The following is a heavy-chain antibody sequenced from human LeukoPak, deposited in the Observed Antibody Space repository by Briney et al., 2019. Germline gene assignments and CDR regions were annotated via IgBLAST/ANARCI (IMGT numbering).Heavy chain of an antibody. CDR2: ISSSSSNI. CDR1: GFTYSSYS. J-gene: IGHJ6*03. D-gene: IGHD6-13*01. Sequence: GGSLRLSCVASGFTYSSYSMNWVRQAPGKGLEWVSYISSSSSNINYADSVKGRFTISRDNSKNTLYLQMNSLRAEDTAVYYCAKVAGGYYYYYMDVWGKGTTVTISS. CDR3: AKVAGGYYYYYMDV. V-gene: IGHV3-48*01.